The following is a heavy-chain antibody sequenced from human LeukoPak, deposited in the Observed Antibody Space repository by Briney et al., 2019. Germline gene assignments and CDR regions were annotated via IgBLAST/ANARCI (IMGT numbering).Heavy chain of an antibody. CDR1: RFTFSSYA. Sequence: GGSLRLSCAASRFTFSSYAMNWVRQARGRGLEWVSTNSGRGDSTYYADSVKGRFTISRDNSKNTLYLQMNTLRAEDTAVYYGAKAIAAPVLYFDLWGRGTLVTVS. CDR3: AKAIAAPVLYFDL. D-gene: IGHD6-13*01. J-gene: IGHJ2*01. CDR2: NSGRGDST. V-gene: IGHV3-23*01.